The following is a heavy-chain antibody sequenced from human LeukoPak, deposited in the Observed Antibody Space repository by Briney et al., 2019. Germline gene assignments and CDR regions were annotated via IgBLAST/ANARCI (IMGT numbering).Heavy chain of an antibody. D-gene: IGHD6-13*01. CDR2: ISSSGGST. Sequence: GGSLRLSCAVSGFIFSNYGMSWVRQAPGRGLEWVSVISSSGGSTYYADSVKGRFTISRDNSKNTLYLQMNSLRAEDTAVYYCAKSPSYSSSWASDYWGQGTLVTVSS. J-gene: IGHJ4*02. V-gene: IGHV3-23*01. CDR1: GFIFSNYG. CDR3: AKSPSYSSSWASDY.